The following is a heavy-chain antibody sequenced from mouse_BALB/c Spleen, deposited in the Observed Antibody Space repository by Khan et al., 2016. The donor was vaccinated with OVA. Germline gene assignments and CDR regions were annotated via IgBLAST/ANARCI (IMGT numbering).Heavy chain of an antibody. J-gene: IGHJ3*01. CDR2: ISYSGGT. V-gene: IGHV3-2*02. Sequence: EVQLVESGPGLVKPSQSLSLTCTVTGYSITSDYAWNWIRQFPGNQLEWMGYISYSGGTSYLPSLKSRISITRDTSKNQFVLQLNFVTSEDSATDYCARWFAYWGQGTLVTVS. CDR3: ARWFAY. CDR1: GYSITSDYA.